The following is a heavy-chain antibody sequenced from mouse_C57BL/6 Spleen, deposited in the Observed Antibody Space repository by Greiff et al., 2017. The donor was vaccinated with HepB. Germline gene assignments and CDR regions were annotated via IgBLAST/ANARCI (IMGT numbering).Heavy chain of an antibody. Sequence: VQLQQPGAELVMPGASVKLSCKASGYTFTSYWMHWVKQRPGQGLEWIGEIDPSDSYTNYNQKFKGKSTLTVDKSSSTAYMQLSSLTSEDSAVYYCARSGGSSWFAYWGQGTLDTVSA. D-gene: IGHD1-1*02. V-gene: IGHV1-69*01. J-gene: IGHJ3*01. CDR2: IDPSDSYT. CDR1: GYTFTSYW. CDR3: ARSGGSSWFAY.